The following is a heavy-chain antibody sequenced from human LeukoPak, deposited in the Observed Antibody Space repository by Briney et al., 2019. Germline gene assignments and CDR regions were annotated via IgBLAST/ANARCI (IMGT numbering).Heavy chain of an antibody. CDR3: AKDRTPEWLFPLTLYYYGMDV. CDR2: ISGSGGST. J-gene: IGHJ6*02. D-gene: IGHD3-3*01. Sequence: PGGSLRLSCAASGFTFSSYAMSWVRQAPGKGLEWVSAISGSGGSTYYADSVKGRFTISRDNSKNTLYLQMNSLRAEDTAVYYCAKDRTPEWLFPLTLYYYGMDVWGQGTTVTVSS. V-gene: IGHV3-23*01. CDR1: GFTFSSYA.